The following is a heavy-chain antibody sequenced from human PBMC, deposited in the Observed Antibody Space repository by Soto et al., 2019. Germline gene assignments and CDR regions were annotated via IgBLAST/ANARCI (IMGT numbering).Heavy chain of an antibody. D-gene: IGHD1-26*01. CDR3: AKDRYSGSRTTWFDP. V-gene: IGHV3-23*01. J-gene: IGHJ5*02. CDR2: ISGSGGST. Sequence: EVQLLESGGGLVQPGGSLRLSCAASGFTFSSYAMSWVRQAPGKGLEWVSAISGSGGSTYYADSVKGRFTISRDNSKNTLYLQMNSRRAEDTAVYYCAKDRYSGSRTTWFDPWGQGTLVTVSS. CDR1: GFTFSSYA.